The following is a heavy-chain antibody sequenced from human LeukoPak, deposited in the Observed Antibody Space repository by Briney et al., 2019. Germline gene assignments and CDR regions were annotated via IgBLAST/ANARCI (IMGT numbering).Heavy chain of an antibody. CDR3: AKPNFYDSGGYLFDY. CDR1: GLTFSSYA. CDR2: ISGSGDNT. Sequence: PGGSLRLSCAASGLTFSSYAMSWVRQAPGKGLEWVSGISGSGDNTYYADSVKGRFTISRDNSKNTLYLQMNSLRAEDTAVYYCAKPNFYDSGGYLFDYWGQGTLVTVSS. V-gene: IGHV3-23*01. J-gene: IGHJ4*02. D-gene: IGHD3-22*01.